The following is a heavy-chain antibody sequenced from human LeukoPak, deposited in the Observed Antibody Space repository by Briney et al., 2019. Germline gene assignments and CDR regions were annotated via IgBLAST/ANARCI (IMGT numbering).Heavy chain of an antibody. CDR1: GFTFSSYA. CDR3: AKNPHPVYYDSSGYYGF. CDR2: ISGSGGST. V-gene: IGHV3-23*01. J-gene: IGHJ4*02. D-gene: IGHD3-22*01. Sequence: GGSLRLSCAASGFTFSSYAMSSARHAPGEGLEWVSAISGSGGSTYYADSVKGRFTISRNNSKNTLYLQMNSLRAEDTAVYYCAKNPHPVYYDSSGYYGFWGQGTLVTVSS.